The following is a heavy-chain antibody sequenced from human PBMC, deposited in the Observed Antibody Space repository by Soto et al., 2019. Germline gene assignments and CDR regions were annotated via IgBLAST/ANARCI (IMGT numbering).Heavy chain of an antibody. D-gene: IGHD4-17*01. CDR2: IRSKSNSYAT. CDR1: GFTFSGSA. CDR3: TTRYGDYVRDY. J-gene: IGHJ4*02. Sequence: EVQQVESGGGLVQPGGSLKLSCAVSGFTFSGSAMHWVRQASGKGLEWVGRIRSKSNSYATAYAASVKGRFSISRADSKKTAYLQMTSLNTEDTAVYYCTTRYGDYVRDYWGQGTLVTVSS. V-gene: IGHV3-73*01.